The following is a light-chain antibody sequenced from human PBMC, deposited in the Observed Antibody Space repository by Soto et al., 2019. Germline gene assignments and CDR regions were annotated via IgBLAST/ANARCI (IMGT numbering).Light chain of an antibody. V-gene: IGKV3-20*01. J-gene: IGKJ1*01. CDR2: GAS. CDR1: QSVSRN. CDR3: QQYGSSPGT. Sequence: EVAMTQSPATLSVSPGEGATLSCRASQSVSRNLAWYQQKPGQAPRLLIYGASSRATGIPDRFSGSGSGTDFTLTISRLEPEDFAVYYCQQYGSSPGTFGQGTKVDIK.